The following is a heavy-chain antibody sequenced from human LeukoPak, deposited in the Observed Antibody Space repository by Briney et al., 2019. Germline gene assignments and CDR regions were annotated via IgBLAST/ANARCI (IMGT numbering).Heavy chain of an antibody. CDR3: ARDSGSYSHSYYYYYGMDV. V-gene: IGHV3-48*04. CDR2: ISSSSSTI. D-gene: IGHD1-26*01. CDR1: GFTFSSYS. J-gene: IGHJ6*02. Sequence: AGGSLRLSCAASGFTFSSYSMNWVRQAPGKGLEWVSYISSSSSTIYYADSAKGRFTISRDNAKNSLYLQMNSLRAEDTAVYYCARDSGSYSHSYYYYYGMDVWGQGTTVTVSS.